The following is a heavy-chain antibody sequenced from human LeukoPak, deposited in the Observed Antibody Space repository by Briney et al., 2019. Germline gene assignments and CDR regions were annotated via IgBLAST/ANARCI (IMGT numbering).Heavy chain of an antibody. CDR3: AGATYYYDSSGCYNI. CDR1: GFTFSSYW. V-gene: IGHV3-74*01. Sequence: GGSLRLSCAASGFTFSSYWMHWVRQAPGKGLVWVSRINSDGSSTSYADSVKGRFTISRGNAKNTLYLQMNSLRAEDTAVYYCAGATYYYDSSGCYNIWGQGTMVTVSS. J-gene: IGHJ3*02. CDR2: INSDGSST. D-gene: IGHD3-22*01.